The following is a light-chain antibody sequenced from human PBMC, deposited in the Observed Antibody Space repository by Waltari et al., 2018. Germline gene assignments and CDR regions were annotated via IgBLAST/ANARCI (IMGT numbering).Light chain of an antibody. CDR1: SGHSSNT. Sequence: QLVLTQSPSASASLGASVKLTCTLDSGHSSNTVAWLQQQPEEGPRYVMKINSDGSHSQGAEIPDRFSGSSSGAARYLAISSVQSEDEADYYCQPGGHGTWVFGGGTKLTVL. CDR3: QPGGHGTWV. CDR2: INSDGSH. V-gene: IGLV4-69*01. J-gene: IGLJ3*02.